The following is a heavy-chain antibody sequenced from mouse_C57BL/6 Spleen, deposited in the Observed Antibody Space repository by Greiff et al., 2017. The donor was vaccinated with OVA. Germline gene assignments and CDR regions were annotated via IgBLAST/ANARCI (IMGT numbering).Heavy chain of an antibody. CDR3: AKNYYGSSSWYFDV. CDR1: GFSFTSYG. CDR2: IWRGGST. V-gene: IGHV2-5*01. Sequence: VKLVESGPGLVQPSQSLSITCTVSGFSFTSYGVHWVRQSPGKGLEWLGVIWRGGSTDYNAAFMSRLSITKDNSKSQVFFKMNSLQADDTAIYYCAKNYYGSSSWYFDVWGTGTTVTVSS. J-gene: IGHJ1*03. D-gene: IGHD1-1*01.